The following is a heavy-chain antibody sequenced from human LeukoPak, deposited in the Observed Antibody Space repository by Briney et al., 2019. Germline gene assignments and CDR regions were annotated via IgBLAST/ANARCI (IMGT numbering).Heavy chain of an antibody. Sequence: SQTLSLTCAISGDSVSSNSVTWNWIRQSPSRGLEWLGRTYYRSTWYNDYAVSVRGRITVNPVTSKNQFSLHLNSVTPEDTAVYYCARRLTQYDCFDPWGQGILVTVSS. J-gene: IGHJ5*02. CDR2: TYYRSTWYN. CDR1: GDSVSSNSVT. V-gene: IGHV6-1*01. CDR3: ARRLTQYDCFDP. D-gene: IGHD2-2*01.